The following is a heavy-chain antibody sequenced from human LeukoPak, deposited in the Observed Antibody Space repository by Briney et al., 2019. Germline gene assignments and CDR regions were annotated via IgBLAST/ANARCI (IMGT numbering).Heavy chain of an antibody. CDR3: AKGSSNWNYAYFDY. CDR1: AFTFSGYV. J-gene: IGHJ4*02. CDR2: ISGGGTTT. V-gene: IGHV3-23*01. D-gene: IGHD1-7*01. Sequence: PGGSLRLSCAASAFTFSGYVMTWVRQAPGKGLEWVSSISGGGTTTYYADSVKGRFTISRDTSKTTLYLQMNSLSAEDTAVYYCAKGSSNWNYAYFDYWGQGTLVTVSS.